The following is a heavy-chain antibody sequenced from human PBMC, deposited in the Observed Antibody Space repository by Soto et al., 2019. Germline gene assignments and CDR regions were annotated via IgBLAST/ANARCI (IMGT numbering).Heavy chain of an antibody. D-gene: IGHD6-6*01. V-gene: IGHV4-30-4*01. CDR2: IYYSGST. Sequence: TSETLSLTCTVSGGSISSGDYYWSWIRQPPGKGLEWIGYIYYSGSTYYNPSLKSRVTISVDTSKNQFSLKPSSVTAADTAVYYCARGSSSSSRPYFDYWGQGTLVTVSS. CDR3: ARGSSSSSRPYFDY. J-gene: IGHJ4*02. CDR1: GGSISSGDYY.